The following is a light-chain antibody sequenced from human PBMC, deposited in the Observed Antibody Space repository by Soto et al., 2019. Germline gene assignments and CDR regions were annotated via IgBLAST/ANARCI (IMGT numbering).Light chain of an antibody. Sequence: EIVMTQSPATLSVSPGERAALSCRASQNVGNNFAWYRQRPGQAPRVLIYDTSNRATGVPARFSGSGSGTDFTLTISSLQSEDFAVYYCQQYTNWPYTFGQGTRVEIK. J-gene: IGKJ2*01. CDR2: DTS. CDR3: QQYTNWPYT. CDR1: QNVGNN. V-gene: IGKV3-15*01.